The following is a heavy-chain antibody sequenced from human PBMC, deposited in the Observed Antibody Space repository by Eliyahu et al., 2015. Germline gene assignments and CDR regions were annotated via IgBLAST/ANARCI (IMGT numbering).Heavy chain of an antibody. D-gene: IGHD5-24*01. V-gene: IGHV3-49*04. Sequence: QLVESGGGLVXPGXSXTLSCAASGXNFGDESXSWVRQAPGKGLEWIGFIRKKATGGTTEYAASVNGRFTISRDDSKGIVYLQMDRLKSDDTAIYYCTRAVGRVEMYTMGGPPDSWGQGTLVTVSS. CDR1: GXNFGDES. CDR2: IRKKATGGTT. CDR3: TRAVGRVEMYTMGGPPDS. J-gene: IGHJ4*02.